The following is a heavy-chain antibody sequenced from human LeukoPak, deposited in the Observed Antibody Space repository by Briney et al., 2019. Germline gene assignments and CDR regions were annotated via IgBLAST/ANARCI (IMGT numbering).Heavy chain of an antibody. D-gene: IGHD3-22*01. CDR2: IRSKAYGGTT. CDR3: TTAYDSSGYYYVDY. Sequence: TGGSLRLSCTASGFTFGDYAMSWVRQAPGKGLEWVGFIRSKAYGGTTEYAASVKGRFTISRDDSKSIAYLQMNSLKTEDTAVYYCTTAYDSSGYYYVDYWGQGTLVTVSS. CDR1: GFTFGDYA. V-gene: IGHV3-49*04. J-gene: IGHJ4*02.